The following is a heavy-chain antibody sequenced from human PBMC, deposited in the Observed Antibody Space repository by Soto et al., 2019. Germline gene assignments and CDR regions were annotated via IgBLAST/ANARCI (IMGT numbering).Heavy chain of an antibody. Sequence: EVQLLESGGDLVRPGESLRLSCAASGFNFNKYAMSWVRQAPGEGLEWVSGISCCGGTASYADSVKGRFTIARDGSKNTLFLQMNGLRVEDTAEYYCAKADGEQWLLPHLENWGRGTLVTVS. J-gene: IGHJ4*02. D-gene: IGHD6-19*01. CDR2: ISCCGGTA. CDR1: GFNFNKYA. V-gene: IGHV3-23*01. CDR3: AKADGEQWLLPHLEN.